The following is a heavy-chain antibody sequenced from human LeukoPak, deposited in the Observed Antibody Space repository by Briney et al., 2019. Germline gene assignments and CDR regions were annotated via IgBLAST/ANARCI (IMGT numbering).Heavy chain of an antibody. D-gene: IGHD3-9*01. J-gene: IGHJ3*02. Sequence: SETLSLTCTVSGGSISSTSYYWGWIRQPPGKGLEWIGEINHSGSTNYNPSLKSRVTISVDTSKNQFSLKLSSVTAADTAVYYCARGYYDILTGYSPGAFDIWGQGTMVTVSS. V-gene: IGHV4-39*07. CDR3: ARGYYDILTGYSPGAFDI. CDR1: GGSISSTSYY. CDR2: INHSGST.